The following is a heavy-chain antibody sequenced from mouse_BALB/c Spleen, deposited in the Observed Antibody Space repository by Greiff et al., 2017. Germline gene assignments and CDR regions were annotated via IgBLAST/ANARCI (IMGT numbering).Heavy chain of an antibody. J-gene: IGHJ3*01. Sequence: VQLQQSGAELVRPGSSVKISCKASGYAFSSYWMNWVKQRPGQGLEWIGQIYPGDGDTNYNGKFKGKATLTADKSSSTAYMQLSSLTSEDSAVYFCARRSYDYDNWFAYWGQGTLVTVSA. CDR1: GYAFSSYW. D-gene: IGHD2-4*01. CDR2: IYPGDGDT. V-gene: IGHV1-80*01. CDR3: ARRSYDYDNWFAY.